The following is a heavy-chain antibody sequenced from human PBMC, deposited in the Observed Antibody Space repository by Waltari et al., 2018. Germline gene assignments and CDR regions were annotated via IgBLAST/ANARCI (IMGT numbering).Heavy chain of an antibody. Sequence: EVQLVESGGGLVKPGGSLRLSCAASGFTFSSYSMNWVRQAPGKGLEWVSSISSSSSYIYYADSVKGRFTISRDNAKNSLYLQMNSLRAEDTAVYYCAREEDRGSTSCFDYWGQGTLVTVSS. D-gene: IGHD2-2*01. CDR1: GFTFSSYS. J-gene: IGHJ4*02. CDR2: ISSSSSYI. V-gene: IGHV3-21*01. CDR3: AREEDRGSTSCFDY.